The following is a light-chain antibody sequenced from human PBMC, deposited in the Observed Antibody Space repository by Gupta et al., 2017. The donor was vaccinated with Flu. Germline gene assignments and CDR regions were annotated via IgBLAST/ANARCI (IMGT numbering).Light chain of an antibody. V-gene: IGKV3-11*01. J-gene: IGKJ4*01. CDR2: DAS. CDR1: QSGSSD. Sequence: TQAPAPPALSPGERATRSCRDSQSGSSDLAWYKQKPGQAPMLLIDDASNRATGIPARCSGSGSGIEFTLTMSSLEPEEVAFYYCDKRRKSFGEGTKVEI. CDR3: DKRRKS.